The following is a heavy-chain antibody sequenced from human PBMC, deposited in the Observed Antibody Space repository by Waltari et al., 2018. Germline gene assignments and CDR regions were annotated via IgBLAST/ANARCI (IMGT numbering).Heavy chain of an antibody. CDR2: ISGSGGST. J-gene: IGHJ3*02. CDR1: GFTFSSYA. Sequence: EVQLLESGGGLVQPGGSLRLSCAASGFTFSSYAMSWVRQAPGKGLEWVSAISGSGGSTYYADSVKGRFTISRDNSKNTLYLQMNSLRAEDTAVYYCAREFVERYYDSSRLDAFDIWGQGTMVTVSS. CDR3: AREFVERYYDSSRLDAFDI. V-gene: IGHV3-23*01. D-gene: IGHD3-22*01.